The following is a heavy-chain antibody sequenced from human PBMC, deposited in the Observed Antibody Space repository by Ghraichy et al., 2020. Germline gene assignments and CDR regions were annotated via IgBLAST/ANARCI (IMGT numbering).Heavy chain of an antibody. Sequence: GGSLRLSCAASGFSFSSYWMTWVRQAPGKGLEWVSYISSSSSTIYYADSVKGRFTISRDNAKNSLYLQMNSLRDEDTAVYYCARGKGWLQSEGFDYWGQGTLVTVSS. CDR2: ISSSSSTI. CDR3: ARGKGWLQSEGFDY. V-gene: IGHV3-48*02. D-gene: IGHD5-24*01. J-gene: IGHJ4*02. CDR1: GFSFSSYW.